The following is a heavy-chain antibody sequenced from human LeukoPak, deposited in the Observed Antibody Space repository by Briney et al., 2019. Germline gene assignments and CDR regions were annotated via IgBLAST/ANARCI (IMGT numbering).Heavy chain of an antibody. J-gene: IGHJ4*02. CDR1: GGSFSGYY. V-gene: IGHV4-34*01. Sequence: SETLSLTCAVYGGSFSGYYWSWIRQPPGKGLEWIGEINHSGSTNYNPSLKSRVTISVDTSKNQFSLKLSSVTAADTAVYYCAGGLETYYDFWSGYDRGRYFDYWGQGTLVTVSS. CDR2: INHSGST. D-gene: IGHD3-3*01. CDR3: AGGLETYYDFWSGYDRGRYFDY.